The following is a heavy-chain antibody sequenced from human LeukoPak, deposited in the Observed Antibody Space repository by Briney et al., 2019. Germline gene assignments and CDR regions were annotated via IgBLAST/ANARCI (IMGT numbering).Heavy chain of an antibody. V-gene: IGHV3-30*02. CDR1: GFTFSSYG. J-gene: IGHJ4*02. Sequence: GGSLRLSCAASGFTFSSYGMHWVRQAPGKGLEGVAFIRYDGSNKYYADSVKGRFTISRDNSKNTLYLQMNSLRAEDTAVYYCAKMEWGLLGGDYWGQGTLVTVSS. CDR3: AKMEWGLLGGDY. D-gene: IGHD1-26*01. CDR2: IRYDGSNK.